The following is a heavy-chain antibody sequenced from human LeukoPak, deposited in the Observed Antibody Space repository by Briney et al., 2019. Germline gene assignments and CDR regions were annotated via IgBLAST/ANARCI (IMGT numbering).Heavy chain of an antibody. CDR2: INYSGTT. D-gene: IGHD5-18*01. J-gene: IGHJ4*02. Sequence: SETLSLTCTVSGGSISGYYWHWIRQSPGMGLEWIGYINYSGTTDYNPSLKSRVTISVDTSKNQFSLNLRSATAADTAVYYCAREYSSFEYWGQGLLVTVSS. V-gene: IGHV4-59*01. CDR3: AREYSSFEY. CDR1: GGSISGYY.